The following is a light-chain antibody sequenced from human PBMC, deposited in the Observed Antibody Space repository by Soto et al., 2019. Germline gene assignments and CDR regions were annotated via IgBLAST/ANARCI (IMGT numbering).Light chain of an antibody. CDR2: AAS. V-gene: IGKV1-9*01. CDR3: QQLSTYPFT. Sequence: DIQLTQSPSFLSASVGDRVTITCRASQDISSSLAWYQQKPGKAPNLLIYAASTLQSGVPSRFSGSGSGTEFTLTINRLQPEDFATYYCQQLSTYPFTFGPGTTVDIK. J-gene: IGKJ3*01. CDR1: QDISSS.